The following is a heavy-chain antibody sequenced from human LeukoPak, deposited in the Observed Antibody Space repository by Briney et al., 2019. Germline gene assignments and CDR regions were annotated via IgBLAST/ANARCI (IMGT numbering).Heavy chain of an antibody. CDR3: ARDPTY. J-gene: IGHJ4*02. Sequence: SETLSLTCTVSGDSINSYYWTWIRQAPGKGLEWIGYIYYTGSTNYSPSLKSRVSISIDPSKNQFSLKLTSVTAADTAVYYCARDPTYWGQGILVTVSS. V-gene: IGHV4-59*01. CDR1: GDSINSYY. CDR2: IYYTGST.